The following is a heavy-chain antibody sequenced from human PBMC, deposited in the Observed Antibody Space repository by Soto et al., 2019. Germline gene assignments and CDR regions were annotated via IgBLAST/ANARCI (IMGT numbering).Heavy chain of an antibody. D-gene: IGHD3-10*01. CDR1: GFTFSTYA. CDR2: ISSGSSYI. CDR3: ARDILSGGAYPDS. V-gene: IGHV3-21*01. J-gene: IGHJ5*01. Sequence: PRLSCAASGFTFSTYAMTWVRQAPGRGLEWVSSISSGSSYIYYAGSVKGRFTISRDNAKNSLFLQMNSLRADDTAVYYCARDILSGGAYPDSWGQGTKVTVSS.